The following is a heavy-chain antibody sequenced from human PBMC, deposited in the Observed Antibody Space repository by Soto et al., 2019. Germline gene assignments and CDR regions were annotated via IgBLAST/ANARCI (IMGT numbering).Heavy chain of an antibody. V-gene: IGHV4-59*08. CDR2: IYYSGST. CDR3: ARLGEDCSGGSCHFPFDY. CDR1: GGSISSYY. Sequence: SETLSLTCTVSGGSISSYYWSWIRQPPGKGLEWIGYIYYSGSTNYNPSLKSRVTISVDTSKNQFSLKLSSVTAADTAVYYCARLGEDCSGGSCHFPFDYWGQGTLVTVSS. J-gene: IGHJ4*02. D-gene: IGHD2-15*01.